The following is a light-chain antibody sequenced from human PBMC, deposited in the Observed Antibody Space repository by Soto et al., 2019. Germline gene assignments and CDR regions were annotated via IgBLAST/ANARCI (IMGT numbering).Light chain of an antibody. CDR1: SSDVGGYNY. CDR2: DVS. J-gene: IGLJ2*01. V-gene: IGLV2-14*01. CDR3: SSYTSRSTVV. Sequence: QSALTQPASVSGSPGQSITISCTGTSSDVGGYNYVSWYQQHPGKAPKLMIYDVSNRPSGVSNRFSGYKSGNTASLTISGLEAEDEAYYCRSSYTSRSTVVFGGGTKLTVL.